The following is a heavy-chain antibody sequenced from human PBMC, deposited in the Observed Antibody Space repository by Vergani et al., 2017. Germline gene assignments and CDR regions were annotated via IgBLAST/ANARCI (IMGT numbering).Heavy chain of an antibody. J-gene: IGHJ4*02. CDR1: GFTFDDYA. V-gene: IGHV3-9*01. D-gene: IGHD3-10*01. CDR2: ISWNSGSI. Sequence: EVQLVESGGGLVQPGRSLRLSCAASGFTFDDYAMHWVRQAPGKGLEWVSGISWNSGSIGYADSVKGRFTISRDNAKNSLYLQMNSLRAEDTAVYYCAKDQGFVVRGTPFDYWGQGTLVTVSS. CDR3: AKDQGFVVRGTPFDY.